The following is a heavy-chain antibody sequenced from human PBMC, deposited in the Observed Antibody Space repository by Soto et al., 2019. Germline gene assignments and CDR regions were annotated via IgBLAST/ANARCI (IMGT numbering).Heavy chain of an antibody. Sequence: SETLSLTCTVSDGSIISVGYYWSWIRQHPGKGLEWIGYIYYSGSTYYNPSLKSRVTISVDTSKNQFSLKLSSVTAADTAVYYCASLWEYYFDYWGQGTLVTVSS. CDR3: ASLWEYYFDY. CDR2: IYYSGST. J-gene: IGHJ4*02. D-gene: IGHD1-26*01. CDR1: DGSIISVGYY. V-gene: IGHV4-31*03.